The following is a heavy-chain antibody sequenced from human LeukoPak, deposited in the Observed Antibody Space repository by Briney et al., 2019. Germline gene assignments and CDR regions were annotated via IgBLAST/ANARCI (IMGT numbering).Heavy chain of an antibody. CDR2: INNSGYT. J-gene: IGHJ4*02. D-gene: IGHD4-17*01. CDR1: GTSFSSYY. Sequence: SETVSLTCAVSGTSFSSYYWSWIRQPPGKGLEWIGEINNSGYTNDNPSLKSRVTISVDTSKNQFSLGLRSVASAYTGVYFCARMTTGHDFWGQGTLVSVS. V-gene: IGHV4-34*01. CDR3: ARMTTGHDF.